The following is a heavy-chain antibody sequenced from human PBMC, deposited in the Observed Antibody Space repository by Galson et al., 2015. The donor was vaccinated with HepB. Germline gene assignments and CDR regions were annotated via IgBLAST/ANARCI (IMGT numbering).Heavy chain of an antibody. CDR1: GCMFGSYA. Sequence: SLRLSCAASGCMFGSYAMSWGGQCPGEGLEWVSTISNSGDHTWYADSGKGRFTISRDNSRNTLYLQMNSLRVEDTATYYCVHGYFFDNWGQGTLVTVSS. CDR2: ISNSGDHT. CDR3: VHGYFFDN. V-gene: IGHV3-23*01. J-gene: IGHJ4*02.